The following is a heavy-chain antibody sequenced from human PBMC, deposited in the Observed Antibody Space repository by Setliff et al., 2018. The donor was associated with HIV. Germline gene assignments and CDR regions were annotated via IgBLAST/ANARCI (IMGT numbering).Heavy chain of an antibody. CDR1: GGSISSHY. CDR2: IYYSGST. Sequence: KTSETLSLTCTVSGGSISSHYWNWIRQPPGKGLEWIGSIYYSGSTNYNPSFKSRVTISVDTSRKQFSLKLSSVTAADTAVYYCARGGSSGWYAVVHFKYWGQGTLVTVSS. V-gene: IGHV4-59*11. CDR3: ARGGSSGWYAVVHFKY. J-gene: IGHJ1*01. D-gene: IGHD6-19*01.